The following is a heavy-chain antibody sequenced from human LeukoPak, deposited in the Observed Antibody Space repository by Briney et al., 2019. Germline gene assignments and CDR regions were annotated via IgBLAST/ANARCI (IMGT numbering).Heavy chain of an antibody. CDR2: ISWDGCST. CDR3: AKDMRGSGWYDAYYYYMDV. D-gene: IGHD6-19*01. CDR1: GFTFADFT. V-gene: IGHV3-43*01. Sequence: GGSLRLSCAASGFTFADFTMHWVRQAPGGGLEWVSLISWDGCSTYYADTVKGRFTISRDNSKNSLYLQMNSLRTGDTALYYCAKDMRGSGWYDAYYYYMDVWGKGTTVTVSS. J-gene: IGHJ6*03.